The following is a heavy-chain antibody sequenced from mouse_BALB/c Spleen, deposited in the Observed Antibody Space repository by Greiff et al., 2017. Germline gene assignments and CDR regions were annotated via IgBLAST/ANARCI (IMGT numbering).Heavy chain of an antibody. CDR1: GYTFTSYW. J-gene: IGHJ3*01. CDR3: TRSPRYGYDGFAY. Sequence: VQLQQPGAELVRPGASVKLSCKASGYTFTSYWINWVKQRPGQGLEWIGNIYPSDSYTNYNQKFKDKATLTVDKSSSTAYMQLSSPTSEDSAVYYCTRSPRYGYDGFAYWGQGTLVTVSA. D-gene: IGHD2-2*01. V-gene: IGHV1-69*02. CDR2: IYPSDSYT.